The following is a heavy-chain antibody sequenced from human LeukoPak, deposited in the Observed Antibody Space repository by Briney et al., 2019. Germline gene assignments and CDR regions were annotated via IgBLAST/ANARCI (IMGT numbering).Heavy chain of an antibody. CDR1: GFTFSSYS. Sequence: GGSLRLSCAASGFTFSSYSMNWVRQAPGKGLEWVSSISSSSSYIYYADSVKGRFTISRDNAKNSLYLQMNSLRAEGTAVYYCARVISSGWGYYYYYMDVWGKGTTVTISS. CDR3: ARVISSGWGYYYYYMDV. CDR2: ISSSSSYI. D-gene: IGHD3-10*01. V-gene: IGHV3-21*01. J-gene: IGHJ6*03.